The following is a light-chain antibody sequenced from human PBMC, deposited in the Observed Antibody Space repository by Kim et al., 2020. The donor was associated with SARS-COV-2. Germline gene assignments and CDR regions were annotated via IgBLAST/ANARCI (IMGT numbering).Light chain of an antibody. CDR2: GAS. CDR1: QGISNA. V-gene: IGKV1-9*01. CDR3: QQSNSFPRT. J-gene: IGKJ5*01. Sequence: DIQLTQSPSFLSASVGDRFTITCRASQGISNALAWYQQRPGKAPTLLIYGASTLRSGVPSRFSGSGSGAEFSLTISSLQAEDFATYFCQQSNSFPRTFGQGTRLEIK.